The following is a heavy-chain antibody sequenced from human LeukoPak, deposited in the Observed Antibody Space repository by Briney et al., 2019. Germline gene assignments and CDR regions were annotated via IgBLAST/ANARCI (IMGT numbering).Heavy chain of an antibody. CDR1: GFTFSRFW. J-gene: IGHJ4*02. Sequence: GGSLRLSCVASGFTFSRFWMHWVRQIPGKGLVWVGRINPDGTYTSYADSVRGRFTASRDNARNTLYLQMNSLRAEDTAVYYCARGYYGSGSYQPLDYWGQGTLVTVSS. D-gene: IGHD3-10*01. V-gene: IGHV3-74*01. CDR3: ARGYYGSGSYQPLDY. CDR2: INPDGTYT.